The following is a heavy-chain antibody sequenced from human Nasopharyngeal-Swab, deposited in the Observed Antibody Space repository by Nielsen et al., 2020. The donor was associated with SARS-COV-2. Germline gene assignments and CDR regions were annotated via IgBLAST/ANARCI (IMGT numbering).Heavy chain of an antibody. J-gene: IGHJ4*02. Sequence: ASVKVSCKASGYTFTGYYMHWVRQAPRQGLEWMGRINPNSGGTNYAQKFQGRVTMTRDTSISTAYMELSRLRSDDTAVYYCARGDYDILTGYPLDYWGQGTLVTVSS. CDR3: ARGDYDILTGYPLDY. V-gene: IGHV1-2*06. CDR1: GYTFTGYY. CDR2: INPNSGGT. D-gene: IGHD3-9*01.